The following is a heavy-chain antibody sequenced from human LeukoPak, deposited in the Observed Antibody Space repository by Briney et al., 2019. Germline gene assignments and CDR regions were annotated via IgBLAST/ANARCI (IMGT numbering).Heavy chain of an antibody. D-gene: IGHD2-8*01. V-gene: IGHV4-30-2*01. CDR2: IYHSGST. CDR1: GGSISSGGDS. J-gene: IGHJ6*02. Sequence: SETLSLTCAVSGGSISSGGDSWSWNRQPRGKGLVWIGYIYHSGSTYYNPSLKTRVTISVDTSKNQFSLKLSSVTAADTAVYYCARGPVSPKDYYYYYGMDVWGQGTTVTVSS. CDR3: ARGPVSPKDYYYYYGMDV.